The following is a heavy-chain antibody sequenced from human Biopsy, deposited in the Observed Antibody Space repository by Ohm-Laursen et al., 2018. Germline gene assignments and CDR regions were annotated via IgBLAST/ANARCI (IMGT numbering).Heavy chain of an antibody. CDR1: GFSFSDYH. D-gene: IGHD2-15*01. CDR3: AKAGRISWYDS. Sequence: GSLRLSCTASGFSFSDYHMRWIRQAPGRGLEWVSDISSSGGSTYYADSVNGRFTISRDNYKNTLYLQMNSLRAEDTAVYYCAKAGRISWYDSWGQGTLVTVSS. J-gene: IGHJ5*01. CDR2: ISSSGGST. V-gene: IGHV3-23*01.